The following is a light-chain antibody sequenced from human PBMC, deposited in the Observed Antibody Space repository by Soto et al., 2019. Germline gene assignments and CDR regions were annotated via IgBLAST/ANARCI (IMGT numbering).Light chain of an antibody. CDR3: QQRKSWPLT. V-gene: IGKV3D-20*02. J-gene: IGKJ4*01. CDR1: QSLSSIH. CDR2: GTS. Sequence: EIVLTQSPGTLSLSPGERASLSCRASQSLSSIHLAWYQQKPGQAPRLLIYGTSSRATGIPARFSGSGSGTDFTLTISSLEPEDFAIYYCQQRKSWPLTFGGGTKVDIK.